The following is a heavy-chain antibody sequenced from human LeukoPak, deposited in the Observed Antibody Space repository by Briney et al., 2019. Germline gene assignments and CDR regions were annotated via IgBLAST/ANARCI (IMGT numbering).Heavy chain of an antibody. V-gene: IGHV1-2*02. Sequence: ASVKVSCKASGYTFTGYYMHWVRQAPGQGLEWMGWINPNSGGTNYAQKFQGRVTMTRDTSISTAYMELSRLRSDDTAVYYCARAYYYDSSGYPFWYWGQGTLVTVSS. CDR2: INPNSGGT. D-gene: IGHD3-22*01. CDR1: GYTFTGYY. J-gene: IGHJ4*02. CDR3: ARAYYYDSSGYPFWY.